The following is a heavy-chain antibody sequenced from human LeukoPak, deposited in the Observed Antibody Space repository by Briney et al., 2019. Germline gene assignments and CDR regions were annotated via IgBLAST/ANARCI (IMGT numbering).Heavy chain of an antibody. Sequence: PGGSLRLSCAASGFTFSSYWMSWVRQAPGKGQEWVANIKQDGSEKYYVDSVKGRFTISRDNAKNSLYLQMNSLRAEDTAVYYCARGFSGYYYDLFDYWGQGTLVTVSS. J-gene: IGHJ4*02. CDR3: ARGFSGYYYDLFDY. CDR1: GFTFSSYW. D-gene: IGHD3-22*01. CDR2: IKQDGSEK. V-gene: IGHV3-7*01.